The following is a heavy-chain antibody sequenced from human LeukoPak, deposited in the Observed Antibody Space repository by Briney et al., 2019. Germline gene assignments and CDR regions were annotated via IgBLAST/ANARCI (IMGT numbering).Heavy chain of an antibody. CDR3: ARYRATTYGGNPRGGRFDY. J-gene: IGHJ4*02. V-gene: IGHV3-7*01. CDR2: IKQDGSEK. Sequence: PGGSLRLSCAASGFTFSSYWMSWVRQAPGKGLEWVANIKQDGSEKYYVDSVKGRFTISRDNAKNSLYLQMNSLRAEDTAVYYCARYRATTYGGNPRGGRFDYWGQGTLVTVSS. CDR1: GFTFSSYW. D-gene: IGHD4-23*01.